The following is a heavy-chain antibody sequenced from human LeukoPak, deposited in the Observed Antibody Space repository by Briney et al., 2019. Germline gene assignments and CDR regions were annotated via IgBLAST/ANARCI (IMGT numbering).Heavy chain of an antibody. V-gene: IGHV3-21*01. CDR3: ARDHGGSYFLEAFDI. Sequence: GGSLRLSCAASGFTFSSYSTNWVRQAPGKGLEWVSSISSSSSYIYYADSVKGRFTISRDNAKNSLYLQMNSLRAEDTAVYYCARDHGGSYFLEAFDIWGQGTMVTVSS. CDR2: ISSSSSYI. J-gene: IGHJ3*02. D-gene: IGHD1-26*01. CDR1: GFTFSSYS.